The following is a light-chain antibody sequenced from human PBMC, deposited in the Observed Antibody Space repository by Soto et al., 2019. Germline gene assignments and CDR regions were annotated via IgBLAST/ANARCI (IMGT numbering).Light chain of an antibody. Sequence: DIVMTQSPLSLPVTPGEPASISCRSSQSLLHSDGYNYLDWYLQKPGQSPQLLIYLASIRASGVPDRFSGSAAGTDFTLKISRVEAEDVGVYYCMQALQIPPTFGQGTRLEIK. CDR2: LAS. V-gene: IGKV2-28*01. J-gene: IGKJ5*01. CDR1: QSLLHSDGYNY. CDR3: MQALQIPPT.